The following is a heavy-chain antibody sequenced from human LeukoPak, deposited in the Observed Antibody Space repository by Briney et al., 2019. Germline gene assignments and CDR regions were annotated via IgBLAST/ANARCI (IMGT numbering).Heavy chain of an antibody. Sequence: GASVNVSRMATVHTLTRYVISGVRQAPGQGLEGMGWISAYYGNTNYAQKLQGRVTMTTDTSTSTAYMELRSLRSDDTAVHYCARVLAAAAGTYNSFDPWGQGTLVTVSS. CDR3: ARVLAAAAGTYNSFDP. CDR1: VHTLTRYV. J-gene: IGHJ5*02. CDR2: ISAYYGNT. V-gene: IGHV1-18*01. D-gene: IGHD6-13*01.